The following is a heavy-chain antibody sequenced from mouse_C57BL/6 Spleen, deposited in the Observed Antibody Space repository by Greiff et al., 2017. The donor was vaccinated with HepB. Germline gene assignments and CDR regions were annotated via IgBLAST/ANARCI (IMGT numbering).Heavy chain of an antibody. Sequence: EVMLVESEGGLVQPGRSMKLSCTASGFTFSDYYMAWVRQVPEKGLEWVANINYDGSSTYYLDSLKSRFIISRDNAKNILYLQMSSLKSEDTATYYCAREGAVAYWGQGTLVTVSA. CDR3: AREGAVAY. J-gene: IGHJ3*01. CDR1: GFTFSDYY. V-gene: IGHV5-16*01. CDR2: INYDGSST.